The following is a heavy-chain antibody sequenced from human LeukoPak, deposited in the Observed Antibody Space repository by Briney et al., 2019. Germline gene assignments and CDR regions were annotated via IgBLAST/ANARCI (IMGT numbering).Heavy chain of an antibody. D-gene: IGHD5-18*01. CDR3: ARADVDTAMVVDH. CDR1: GFTFSSYG. V-gene: IGHV3-33*01. Sequence: PGGSLRLSCAASGFTFSSYGMHWARQAPGKGLEWVAVIWYDGSNKYYADSVKGRFTISRDNSKNTLYLQMNSLRAEDTAVYYCARADVDTAMVVDHWGQGTLVTVSS. CDR2: IWYDGSNK. J-gene: IGHJ4*02.